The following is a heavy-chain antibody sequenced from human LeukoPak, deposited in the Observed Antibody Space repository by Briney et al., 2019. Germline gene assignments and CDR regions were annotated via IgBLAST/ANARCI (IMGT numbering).Heavy chain of an antibody. CDR2: ISAYSGNT. Sequence: ASVKVSCKASGYTFTSYGISWVRQAPGQGLEWMGWISAYSGNTNYAQKLQGRVTMTTDTSTSTAYMELRSLRSDDTAVYYCAREITIFGVVTSDYWGLGTLVTVSS. D-gene: IGHD3-3*01. CDR1: GYTFTSYG. J-gene: IGHJ4*02. V-gene: IGHV1-18*01. CDR3: AREITIFGVVTSDY.